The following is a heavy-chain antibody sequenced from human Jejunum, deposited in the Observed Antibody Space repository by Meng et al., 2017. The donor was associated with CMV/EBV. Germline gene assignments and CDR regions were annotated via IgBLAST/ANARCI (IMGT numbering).Heavy chain of an antibody. CDR1: GASVSGGGYY. V-gene: IGHV4-61*08. J-gene: IGHJ5*02. CDR2: MYNSGTT. CDR3: ARWFDP. Sequence: LRLSCTVSGASVSGGGYYWMWIRQTPGRGLEWIGNMYNSGTTTYNPSLKSRVSISVDISKNQFSLKLRSVTAADTAVYYCARWFDPWGQGSLVTVSS.